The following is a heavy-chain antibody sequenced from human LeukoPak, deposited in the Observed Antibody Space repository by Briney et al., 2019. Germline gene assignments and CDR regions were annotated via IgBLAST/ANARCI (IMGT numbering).Heavy chain of an antibody. J-gene: IGHJ4*02. D-gene: IGHD1-26*01. V-gene: IGHV4-4*07. CDR1: GGSIRSYY. CDR2: IYTSGST. CDR3: ARASPSGSYRL. Sequence: SETLSLTCTVSGGSIRSYYWSWIRQPAGKGLEWIGRIYTSGSTNYNPSLKSRVTVSVDTSKNQFSLKLSSVTAADTALYYCARASPSGSYRLWGQGTLVTVSS.